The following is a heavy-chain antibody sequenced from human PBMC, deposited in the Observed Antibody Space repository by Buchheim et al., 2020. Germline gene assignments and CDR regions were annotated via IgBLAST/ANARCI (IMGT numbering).Heavy chain of an antibody. V-gene: IGHV4-4*02. CDR3: ARVILSAIGYGMDV. CDR1: GGSISSSNW. D-gene: IGHD3-16*02. J-gene: IGHJ6*02. Sequence: QVQLQESGPGLVKPSGPLSLTCAVSGGSISSSNWWSWVRQPPGKWLEWIGSIYHSGSTNYNPSLKSRVTIPVDKSKTQFSLKLSSVTAADTAVYYCARVILSAIGYGMDVWGQGTT. CDR2: IYHSGST.